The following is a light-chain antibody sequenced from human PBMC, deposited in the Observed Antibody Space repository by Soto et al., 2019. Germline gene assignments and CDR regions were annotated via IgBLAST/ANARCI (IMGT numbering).Light chain of an antibody. Sequence: QSALTQPPSASGSPGQSVTISCTGTSSDVGNYDSVSWYQHHPGKAPQAVIYEVNKRPSGVPDRFSGSKSGASASLAITGLQAEDEADYYCQSYDSSLNGYVFGTGTKLTVL. CDR2: EVN. CDR3: QSYDSSLNGYV. CDR1: SSDVGNYDS. V-gene: IGLV2-8*01. J-gene: IGLJ1*01.